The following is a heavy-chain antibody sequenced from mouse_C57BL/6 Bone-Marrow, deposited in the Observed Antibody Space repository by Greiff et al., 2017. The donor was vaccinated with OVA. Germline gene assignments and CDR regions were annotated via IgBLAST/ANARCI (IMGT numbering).Heavy chain of an antibody. D-gene: IGHD4-1*01. J-gene: IGHJ3*01. Sequence: VQLQQSGPGLVQPSQSLSITCTVSGFSLTSYGVHWVRPSPGKGLEWLGVIWSGGSTDYNAAFISRLSISKDNSKSQVFFKMNSLQADDTAIYYCAGGGWDVFAYWGQGTLVTVSA. CDR3: AGGGWDVFAY. V-gene: IGHV2-2*01. CDR2: IWSGGST. CDR1: GFSLTSYG.